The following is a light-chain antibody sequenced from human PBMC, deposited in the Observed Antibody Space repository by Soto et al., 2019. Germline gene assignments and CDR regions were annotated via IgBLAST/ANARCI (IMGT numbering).Light chain of an antibody. Sequence: QSALTQPASLSGSPGQSITISCTGTSSDIGAYDYVSWFQQHPGKAPKLMISEVNNRPSGVSNRFYGSKSGNTAYLTISGLQFEDEAEYFCFSFTTTRTHVLGTGTEVTVL. CDR1: SSDIGAYDY. J-gene: IGLJ1*01. CDR2: EVN. CDR3: FSFTTTRTHV. V-gene: IGLV2-14*01.